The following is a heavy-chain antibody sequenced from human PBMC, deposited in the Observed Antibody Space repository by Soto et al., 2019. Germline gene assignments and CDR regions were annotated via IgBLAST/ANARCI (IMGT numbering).Heavy chain of an antibody. D-gene: IGHD3-9*01. CDR1: GFTFSSYA. J-gene: IGHJ5*01. CDR2: ISGSGATT. Sequence: GGSLRLSCAASGFTFSSYAMTWVRQAPGMGLEWVSGISGSGATTSYADSVKGRFTVSRDNSKNTLYLQMNSLRVEDTAVYYCAKLRYFDWSSYNWFEYWGQGTPVTVSS. V-gene: IGHV3-23*01. CDR3: AKLRYFDWSSYNWFEY.